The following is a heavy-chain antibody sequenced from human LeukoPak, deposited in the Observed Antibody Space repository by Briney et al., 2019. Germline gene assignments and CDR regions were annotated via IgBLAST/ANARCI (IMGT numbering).Heavy chain of an antibody. CDR2: INHSGST. J-gene: IGHJ6*03. V-gene: IGHV4-34*01. Sequence: PSETLSLTCAVYGGSFSGYYWSWIRQPPGKGLEWIGEINHSGSTNYNPSLKSRVTISVDTSKNQFSLKLSSVTAADTAVYYCAKSSYYGSGSYYNDYYYYTDVWGQGTMVTVSS. CDR3: AKSSYYGSGSYYNDYYYYTDV. D-gene: IGHD3-10*01. CDR1: GGSFSGYY.